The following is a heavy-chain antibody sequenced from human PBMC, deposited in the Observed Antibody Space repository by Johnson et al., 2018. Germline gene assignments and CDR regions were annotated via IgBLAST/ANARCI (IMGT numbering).Heavy chain of an antibody. CDR3: VSSSRGRYKASWIYNNVDYFYGGDV. Sequence: VQLVQSGAEVRKPGESLKISCRGSGYTSSKYWIGWVRQVPGKGLEWMAIIYPGDSDTRYSPSFHGQGTVSADRSPTTPYLQWGSLQASDTAIYSCVSSSRGRYKASWIYNNVDYFYGGDVWGQGTTVTVSS. D-gene: IGHD3-10*01. V-gene: IGHV5-51*01. CDR1: GYTSSKYW. J-gene: IGHJ6*02. CDR2: IYPGDSDT.